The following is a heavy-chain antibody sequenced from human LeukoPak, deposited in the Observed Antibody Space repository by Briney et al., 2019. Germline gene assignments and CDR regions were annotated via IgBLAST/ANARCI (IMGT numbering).Heavy chain of an antibody. CDR2: VTGSGTTK. Sequence: PGGSLRLSCVASGFSFSTYSMNWVRQAPGKGLEWVSSVTGSGTTKYYADSVKGRFVISRDNAKNSLYLQMNSLRAEDTAVYFCARERQRVTDYWGPGTLVTVSS. CDR3: ARERQRVTDY. CDR1: GFSFSTYS. D-gene: IGHD4-11*01. J-gene: IGHJ4*01. V-gene: IGHV3-21*06.